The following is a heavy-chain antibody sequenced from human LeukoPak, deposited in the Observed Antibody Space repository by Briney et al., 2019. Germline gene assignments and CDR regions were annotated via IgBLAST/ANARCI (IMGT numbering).Heavy chain of an antibody. Sequence: GGSLGLSCAASGFTFSDYYMSWIRQAPGKGLEWVSYISSSSSTIYYADSVKGRFTISRDNAKNSLYLQMNSLRAEDTAVYYCAREGTTVGGNNWFDPWGQGTLVTVSS. CDR1: GFTFSDYY. V-gene: IGHV3-11*04. J-gene: IGHJ5*02. D-gene: IGHD4-11*01. CDR3: AREGTTVGGNNWFDP. CDR2: ISSSSSTI.